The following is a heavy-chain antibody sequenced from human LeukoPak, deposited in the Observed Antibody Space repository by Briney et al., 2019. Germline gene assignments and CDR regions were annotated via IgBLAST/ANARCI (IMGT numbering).Heavy chain of an antibody. CDR2: ISSNSITI. D-gene: IGHD2-15*01. V-gene: IGHV3-48*01. CDR1: GFTFSTYN. J-gene: IGHJ4*02. CDR3: ARDSTFRIEVGDY. Sequence: GESLKLSCAASGFTFSTYNMNWVRQAPGKGLEWVSYISSNSITIYYADSVRGRFTISRDNAKNSLYLQMNSLRAEDTAVYYCARDSTFRIEVGDYWGQGTLVTVSS.